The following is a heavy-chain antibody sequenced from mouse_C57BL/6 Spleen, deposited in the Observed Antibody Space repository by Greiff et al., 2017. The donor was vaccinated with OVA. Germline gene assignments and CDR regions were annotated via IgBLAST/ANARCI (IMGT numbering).Heavy chain of an antibody. D-gene: IGHD2-4*01. CDR1: GYTFTDYY. Sequence: VQLQQSGPELVKPGASVKISCKASGYTFTDYYMNWVKQSHGKSLEWIGDINPNNGGTSYNQKFKGKATLTVDKSSRTAYMELRSLTSEDSAVYYCARTGLRRTGYAMDYWGQGTSVTVSS. CDR2: INPNNGGT. J-gene: IGHJ4*01. V-gene: IGHV1-26*01. CDR3: ARTGLRRTGYAMDY.